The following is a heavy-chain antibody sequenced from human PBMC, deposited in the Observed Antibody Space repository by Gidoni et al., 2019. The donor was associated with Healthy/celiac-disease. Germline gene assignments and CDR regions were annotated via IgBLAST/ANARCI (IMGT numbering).Heavy chain of an antibody. D-gene: IGHD6-6*01. CDR3: AREYSSSSPFDY. V-gene: IGHV3-11*06. CDR2: ISSSSSYT. J-gene: IGHJ4*02. Sequence: QVQLVESGGGLVKPGGFLRLSCAASGSTFSDYYMSWIRQAPGKGLEWVSYISSSSSYTNYTDSVKGRFTISRDNAKNSLYLQMNSLRAEDTAVYYCAREYSSSSPFDYWGQGTLVTVSS. CDR1: GSTFSDYY.